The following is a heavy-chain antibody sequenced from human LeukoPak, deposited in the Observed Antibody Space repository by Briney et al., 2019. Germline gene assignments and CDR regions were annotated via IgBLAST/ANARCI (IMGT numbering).Heavy chain of an antibody. J-gene: IGHJ4*02. CDR2: ISSSSSTI. V-gene: IGHV3-48*01. D-gene: IGHD3-16*02. CDR1: GFTFSSYS. Sequence: GGSLRLSCAASGFTFSSYSMNWVRQAPGKGLEGVSYISSSSSTIYYADSGKGRFTIYRDNGKNSLYLQMNSLRAEDTTVYYCARDNYYDYVWGSYPNFDYWGQGTLVTVSS. CDR3: ARDNYYDYVWGSYPNFDY.